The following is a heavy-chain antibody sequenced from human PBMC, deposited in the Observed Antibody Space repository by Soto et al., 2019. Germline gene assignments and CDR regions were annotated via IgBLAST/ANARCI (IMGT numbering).Heavy chain of an antibody. Sequence: GGSLRLSXAASGFTISSYWMSWVRQAPGKGPEWVANIKEDGSEKYYVDSVKGRFTIARDNAKNSLYLQMNSLRAEDTAVYYCANGGKNFDYWGQGTLVTVSS. D-gene: IGHD3-16*01. CDR2: IKEDGSEK. CDR1: GFTISSYW. CDR3: ANGGKNFDY. V-gene: IGHV3-7*05. J-gene: IGHJ4*02.